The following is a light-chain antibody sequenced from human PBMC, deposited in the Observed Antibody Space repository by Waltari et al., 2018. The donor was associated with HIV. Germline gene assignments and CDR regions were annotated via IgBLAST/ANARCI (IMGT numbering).Light chain of an antibody. CDR3: CSYTSSGPRYVL. V-gene: IGLV2-14*03. CDR2: TVN. Sequence: QSALTQPASVSGSLGQSITISCTGTSGDVGGYNFVSWYQQHPGKAPQRIIYTVNNRPSGVSIRFSGSKSANTASLTISGLQAEDEADYFCCSYTSSGPRYVLFGGGTRLTVL. CDR1: SGDVGGYNF. J-gene: IGLJ2*01.